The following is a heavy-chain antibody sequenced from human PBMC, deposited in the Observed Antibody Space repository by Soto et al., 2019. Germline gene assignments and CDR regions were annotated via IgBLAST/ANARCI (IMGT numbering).Heavy chain of an antibody. CDR2: INGNADNS. V-gene: IGHV3-74*01. CDR1: GFSFVSYW. Sequence: GSLRLSCAASGFSFVSYWMHWVRQVPGEGLAWVSRINGNADNSDYADSVKGRFTISRDNAMNRLYLQMDSLRADDTGVYYCVRDRAGYMVRGGMDVWGQGTTVTVSS. J-gene: IGHJ6*02. D-gene: IGHD3-10*01. CDR3: VRDRAGYMVRGGMDV.